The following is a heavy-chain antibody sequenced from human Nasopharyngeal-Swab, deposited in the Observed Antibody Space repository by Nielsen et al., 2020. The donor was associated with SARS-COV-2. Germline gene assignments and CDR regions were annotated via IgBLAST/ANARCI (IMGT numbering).Heavy chain of an antibody. CDR3: ARALWGSYYYGMDV. CDR2: ISYDGSNK. CDR1: GFTFSSYA. Sequence: GGFLRPPCAASGFTFSSYAMHWVRPAPGKGLEWLAVISYDGSNKYYADSLKGRFTISRDNSKNTLYLQMNSLRAEDTAVYYCARALWGSYYYGMDVWGQGTTVTVSS. V-gene: IGHV3-30*04. D-gene: IGHD7-27*01. J-gene: IGHJ6*02.